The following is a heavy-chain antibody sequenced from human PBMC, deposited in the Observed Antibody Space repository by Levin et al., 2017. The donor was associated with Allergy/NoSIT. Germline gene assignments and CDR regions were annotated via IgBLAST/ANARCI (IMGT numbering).Heavy chain of an antibody. Sequence: GESLKISCAASGFTFSSYSMNWVRQAPGKGLEWISYISSSSSTIYYADSVKGRFTISRDNAKNSLYLQMNSLRDEDTAVYYCARDFADSGSYFGDSCFDYWGQGTLVTVSS. CDR1: GFTFSSYS. CDR2: ISSSSSTI. CDR3: ARDFADSGSYFGDSCFDY. D-gene: IGHD1-26*01. V-gene: IGHV3-48*02. J-gene: IGHJ4*02.